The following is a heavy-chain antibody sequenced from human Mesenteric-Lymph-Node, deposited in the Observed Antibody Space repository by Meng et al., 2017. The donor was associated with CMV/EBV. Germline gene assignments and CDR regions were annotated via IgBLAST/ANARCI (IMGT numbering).Heavy chain of an antibody. D-gene: IGHD3-3*01. CDR2: ISSDGHYT. V-gene: IGHV3-21*01. CDR3: ARAKDYDFWSGFGYYYYGMDV. CDR1: GFIFSTYN. J-gene: IGHJ6*02. Sequence: GESLKISCSSSGFIFSTYNMNWVRQPPGKGLQWVSSISSDGHYTNYAESLQGRFTISRDNAKNSLYLQMNSLRAEDTAVYYCARAKDYDFWSGFGYYYYGMDVWGQGTTVTVSS.